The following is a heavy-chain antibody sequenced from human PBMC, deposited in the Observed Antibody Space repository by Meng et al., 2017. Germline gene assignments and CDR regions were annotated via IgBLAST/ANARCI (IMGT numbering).Heavy chain of an antibody. CDR1: GGTFSSYA. CDR2: IIPIFGTA. CDR3: ARGRYYDILTGYDDAFDI. J-gene: IGHJ3*02. V-gene: IGHV1-69*05. Sequence: SVKVSCKASGGTFSSYAISWVRQAPGQGLEWMGGIIPIFGTANYAQKFQDRVTITTDESTSTAYMELSSLRSEDTAVYYCARGRYYDILTGYDDAFDIWGQGTMVTVSS. D-gene: IGHD3-9*01.